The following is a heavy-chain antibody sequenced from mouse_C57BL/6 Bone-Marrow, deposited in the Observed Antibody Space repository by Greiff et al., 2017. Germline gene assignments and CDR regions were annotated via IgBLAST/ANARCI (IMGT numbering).Heavy chain of an antibody. J-gene: IGHJ4*01. CDR1: GYTFTDYY. V-gene: IGHV1-75*01. CDR2: IFPGCGST. CDR3: ARGDLGSSLHYYAMDY. D-gene: IGHD1-3*01. Sequence: VQLQQSGPELVKPGASVKISCKASGYTFTDYYINWVKQRPGQGLEWIGWIFPGCGSTYYNEKFKGKATLTVDQSSSTAYMSLSSLTSEDSAFYFCARGDLGSSLHYYAMDYWGQGTSVTVS.